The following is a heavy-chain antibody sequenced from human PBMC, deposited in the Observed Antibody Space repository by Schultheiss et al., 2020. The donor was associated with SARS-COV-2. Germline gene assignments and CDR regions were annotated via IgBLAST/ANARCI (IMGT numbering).Heavy chain of an antibody. V-gene: IGHV1-58*02. CDR2: IVVGSGNT. CDR3: AAVPCSGGSCYRVGYYGMDV. CDR1: GFTFTSSA. Sequence: SVKVSCKASGFTFTSSAMQWVRQARGQRLEWIGWIVVGSGNTNYAQKFQERVTITRDMSTSTAYMELSSLRSEDTAVYYCAAVPCSGGSCYRVGYYGMDVWGQGTTVTVSS. D-gene: IGHD2-15*01. J-gene: IGHJ6*02.